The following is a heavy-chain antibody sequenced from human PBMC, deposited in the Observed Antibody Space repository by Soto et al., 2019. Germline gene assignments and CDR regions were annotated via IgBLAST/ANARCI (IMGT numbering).Heavy chain of an antibody. CDR2: ISSSSSSI. J-gene: IGHJ3*02. CDR1: GFTFSSYS. Sequence: EVQLVESGGGLVQPGGSLRLSCAASGFTFSSYSMNWVRQAPGKGLEWVSYISSSSSSIYYADSVRGRFTISRDNAKNSLYLQMNSLRAEDTAVYYCARTYDVWSGYGDAYDIWGQGTMVTVSS. D-gene: IGHD3-3*01. CDR3: ARTYDVWSGYGDAYDI. V-gene: IGHV3-48*01.